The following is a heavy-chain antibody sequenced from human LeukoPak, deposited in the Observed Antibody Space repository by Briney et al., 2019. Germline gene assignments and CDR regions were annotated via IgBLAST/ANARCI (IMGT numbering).Heavy chain of an antibody. Sequence: PGGSLRLSCAASGFTVSSNYMSWVRQAPGKGLEWVSVIYSGGSTYYADSVKGRFTISRDNSKNTLYLQMNSLRAEDTAVYYCARSSGWPKDGAFGIWGQGTMVTVSS. CDR2: IYSGGST. D-gene: IGHD6-19*01. CDR1: GFTVSSNY. J-gene: IGHJ3*02. V-gene: IGHV3-53*01. CDR3: ARSSGWPKDGAFGI.